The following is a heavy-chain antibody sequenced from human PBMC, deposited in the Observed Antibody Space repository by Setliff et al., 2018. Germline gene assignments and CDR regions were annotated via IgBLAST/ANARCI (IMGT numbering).Heavy chain of an antibody. CDR2: IYYSGST. CDR3: AGYSGYGGGDY. Sequence: PSETLSLTCTVSGGSISSSSYYWGWIRQPPGKGLEWIGSIYYSGSTYYNPSLKSRVTISVDTSKNQFSLKLSSVTAADTAVYYCAGYSGYGGGDYWGQGTLVTVSS. J-gene: IGHJ4*02. D-gene: IGHD5-12*01. V-gene: IGHV4-39*01. CDR1: GGSISSSSYY.